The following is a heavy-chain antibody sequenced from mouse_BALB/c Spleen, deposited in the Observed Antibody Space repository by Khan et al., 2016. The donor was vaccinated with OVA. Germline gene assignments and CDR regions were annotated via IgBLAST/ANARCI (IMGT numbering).Heavy chain of an antibody. CDR1: GYSITSGYG. D-gene: IGHD1-2*01. Sequence: EVQLPESGPGLVKPSLSLSLTCTVTGYSITSGYGWNWIRQFPGNKLEWMGYISYSGSTNYNPSLKSRISITRDTSKNQFFLQLNSVTTEDTATYYCARTARIKYWGQGTTLTVSS. CDR2: ISYSGST. J-gene: IGHJ2*01. V-gene: IGHV3-2*02. CDR3: ARTARIKY.